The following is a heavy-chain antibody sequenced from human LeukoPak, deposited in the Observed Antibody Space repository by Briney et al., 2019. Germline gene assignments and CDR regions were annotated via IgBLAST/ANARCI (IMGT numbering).Heavy chain of an antibody. Sequence: ASVKVSCKASGYTFTGYYIHWVRQAPGQGLEWMGWINPNSGGTNYAQKLQGRVTMTTDTSTSTAYMELRSLRSDDTAVYYCARDRRKFGGVIVIRNTIDYWGQGTLVTVSS. CDR1: GYTFTGYY. CDR3: ARDRRKFGGVIVIRNTIDY. V-gene: IGHV1-2*02. J-gene: IGHJ4*02. CDR2: INPNSGGT. D-gene: IGHD3-16*02.